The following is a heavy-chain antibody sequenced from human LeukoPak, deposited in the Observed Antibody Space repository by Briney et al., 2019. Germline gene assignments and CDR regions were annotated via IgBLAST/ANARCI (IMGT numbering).Heavy chain of an antibody. J-gene: IGHJ5*02. CDR1: GYTFTSYG. CDR3: ARDRREYQLPDNWFDP. V-gene: IGHV1-18*01. D-gene: IGHD2-2*01. Sequence: ASVKVSCKASGYTFTSYGISWVRQAPGQGLEWMGWISAYNGNTNYAQKLQGRVTMTTDTSTSTAYMELRSLRSDDTAVYYCARDRREYQLPDNWFDPWGQGTLVTVSS. CDR2: ISAYNGNT.